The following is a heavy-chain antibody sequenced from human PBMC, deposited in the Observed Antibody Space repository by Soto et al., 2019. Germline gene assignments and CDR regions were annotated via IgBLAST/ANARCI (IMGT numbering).Heavy chain of an antibody. CDR1: GFTFSSYS. V-gene: IGHV3-21*01. D-gene: IGHD2-15*01. CDR2: ISSSSSYI. J-gene: IGHJ4*02. CDR3: ARDGGYCSGGSCYTKESDY. Sequence: EVQLVESGGGLVQPGGSLRLSCAASGFTFSSYSMNWVRQAPGKGLEWVSSISSSSSYIYYADSVKGRFTISRDNAKNSLYLQMNSLRAEDTAVYYCARDGGYCSGGSCYTKESDYWGQGTLVTVSS.